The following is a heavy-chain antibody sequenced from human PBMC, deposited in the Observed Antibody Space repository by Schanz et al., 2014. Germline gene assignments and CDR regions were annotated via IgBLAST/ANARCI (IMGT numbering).Heavy chain of an antibody. J-gene: IGHJ6*02. V-gene: IGHV3-74*02. Sequence: EVQLLESGGGLVQPGGSLRLSCEASGFTFSSFAMSWVRQAPGKGLEWVSRVSRDGSETTYVDSVRGRFTISRDTAKNTVFLQMNNLRAEDTAVYYCARGASRDYFAMDVWGQGTTVTVSS. CDR1: GFTFSSFA. CDR2: VSRDGSET. CDR3: ARGASRDYFAMDV.